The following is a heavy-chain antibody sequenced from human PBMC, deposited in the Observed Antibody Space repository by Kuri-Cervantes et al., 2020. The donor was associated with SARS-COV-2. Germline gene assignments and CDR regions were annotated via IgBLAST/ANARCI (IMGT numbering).Heavy chain of an antibody. D-gene: IGHD3-3*01. J-gene: IGHJ4*02. V-gene: IGHV1-8*02. CDR1: GYTFTSYD. CDR2: MNPNSGNT. Sequence: ASVKVSCKASGYTFTSYDINWVRQATGQGLEWMGWMNPNSGNTGYAQKFQGRVTMTRNTSISTAYMELSSLRSEDTAVYYCARDLTIFGAVISYFDYWGQGTLVTVSS. CDR3: ARDLTIFGAVISYFDY.